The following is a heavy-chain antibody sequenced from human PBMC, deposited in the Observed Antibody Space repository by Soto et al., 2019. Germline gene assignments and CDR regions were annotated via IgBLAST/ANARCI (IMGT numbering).Heavy chain of an antibody. CDR3: AKVTVPFLEWVARYYFDY. J-gene: IGHJ4*02. CDR2: ISGSGNNT. D-gene: IGHD3-3*02. V-gene: IGHV3-23*01. CDR1: GFPFSNYA. Sequence: EVPLLESGGGLVQPGGSLRLSCVGSGFPFSNYAMTWVRQAPGKGLEWVSVISGSGNNTYQADAVKGRFTISRDNSKNTLYLQMSSLRAEDSAVYFCAKVTVPFLEWVARYYFDYWGQGTLVTVSS.